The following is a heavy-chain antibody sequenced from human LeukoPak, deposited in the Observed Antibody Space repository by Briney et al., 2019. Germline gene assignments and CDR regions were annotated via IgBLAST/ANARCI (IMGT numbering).Heavy chain of an antibody. V-gene: IGHV3-11*04. Sequence: GGSLRLSCTASGFTFSDYYMSWFRQAPGKGLEWLSHISGSGRTIHYADSVKGRFTISRDNSKNTLYLQMNSLRAEDTAVYYCAKTSFGATGYFDYWGQGTLVTVSS. CDR3: AKTSFGATGYFDY. J-gene: IGHJ4*02. D-gene: IGHD3-16*01. CDR2: ISGSGRTI. CDR1: GFTFSDYY.